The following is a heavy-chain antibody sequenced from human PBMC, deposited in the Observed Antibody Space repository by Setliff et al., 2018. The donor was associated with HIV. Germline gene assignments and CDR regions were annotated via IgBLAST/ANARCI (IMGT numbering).Heavy chain of an antibody. D-gene: IGHD3-3*01. CDR2: IYSGGST. J-gene: IGHJ3*02. Sequence: LRLSCAASGFTVSSNYMSWVRQAPGKGLEWVSVIYSGGSTYYADSVKGRFTISRDNAKNTLYLQMNSLRAEDTAVYYCARGFVLRFLEWSMPDAFDIWGQGTMVTVSS. CDR3: ARGFVLRFLEWSMPDAFDI. V-gene: IGHV3-66*01. CDR1: GFTVSSNY.